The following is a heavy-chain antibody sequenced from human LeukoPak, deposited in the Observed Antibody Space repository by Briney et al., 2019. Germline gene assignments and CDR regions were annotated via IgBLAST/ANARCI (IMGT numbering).Heavy chain of an antibody. V-gene: IGHV4-59*01. CDR3: ARAGGYSYGYPDY. CDR1: GGSISSYY. CDR2: IYYSGST. J-gene: IGHJ4*02. D-gene: IGHD5-18*01. Sequence: NPSETLSLTCTVSGGSISSYYWSWIRQPPGKGLEWIGYIYYSGSTNYNPSLKSRVTISVDTSKNQFSLKLSSVTAADTAVYYCARAGGYSYGYPDYWGQGTLVTVSS.